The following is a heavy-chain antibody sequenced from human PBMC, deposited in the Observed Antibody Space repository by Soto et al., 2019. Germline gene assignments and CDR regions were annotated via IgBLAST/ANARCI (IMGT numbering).Heavy chain of an antibody. CDR3: ARHTAAEGTVTTFFPGMDV. J-gene: IGHJ6*02. V-gene: IGHV4-39*01. CDR1: GGSISSSSYY. Sequence: QLQLQESGPGLVKPSEPLSLTCTVSGGSISSSSYYWGWISQPPGNGLEWIGSIYYSGSTYYNPSLKSRVTIAVDTSKNQFSLKLSSVTSADTAVYYCARHTAAEGTVTTFFPGMDVWGQGTTVTVSS. CDR2: IYYSGST. D-gene: IGHD4-4*01.